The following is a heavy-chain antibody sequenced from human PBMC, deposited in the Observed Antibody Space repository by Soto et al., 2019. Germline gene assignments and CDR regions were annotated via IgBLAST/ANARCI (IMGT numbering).Heavy chain of an antibody. Sequence: SETLSLTCTVSGGSISSYYWSWIRQPAGKGLEWIGRIYTSGSTNYNPSLKSRVTMSVDTSKNQFSLKLSSVTAADTAVYYCARDYYDILTRYYNGGFDYWGQGTLVTVSS. D-gene: IGHD3-9*01. V-gene: IGHV4-4*07. CDR1: GGSISSYY. CDR2: IYTSGST. J-gene: IGHJ4*02. CDR3: ARDYYDILTRYYNGGFDY.